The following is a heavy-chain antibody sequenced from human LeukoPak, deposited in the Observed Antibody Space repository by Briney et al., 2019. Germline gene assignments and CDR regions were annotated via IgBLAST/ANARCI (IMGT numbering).Heavy chain of an antibody. CDR2: IGGSGGTT. D-gene: IGHD3-10*01. Sequence: GGSLRLSCSASGVTFSSYTMHWVRQAPGKGLEYVSAIGGSGGTTFYADSVKGRFTISRDNSNNTLFLQMSILRTEDTAVYYCVTEGIKIGVAVWGQGTTVTVSS. V-gene: IGHV3-64D*06. CDR1: GVTFSSYT. J-gene: IGHJ6*02. CDR3: VTEGIKIGVAV.